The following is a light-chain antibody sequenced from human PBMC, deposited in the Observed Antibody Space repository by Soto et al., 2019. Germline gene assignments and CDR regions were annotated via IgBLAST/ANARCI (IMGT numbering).Light chain of an antibody. CDR1: SSDVGSYNR. J-gene: IGLJ1*01. Sequence: QSARTQPPSVSGSPGQSVTISCTGTSSDVGSYNRVSWYQQPPGTAPKLMIYEVSNRPSGVPDRFSGSKSGNTASLTISGLQAEDEADYYCSSYTSSSTYAFGTWTKVTVL. CDR2: EVS. CDR3: SSYTSSSTYA. V-gene: IGLV2-18*02.